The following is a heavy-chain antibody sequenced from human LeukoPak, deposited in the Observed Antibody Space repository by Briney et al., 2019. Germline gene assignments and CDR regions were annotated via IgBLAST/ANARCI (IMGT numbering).Heavy chain of an antibody. CDR3: ASRGDLDY. V-gene: IGHV3-53*01. D-gene: IGHD3-10*01. J-gene: IGHJ4*02. CDR1: GFTVSSNY. Sequence: GGSLRLSCAASGFTVSSNYMSWVRQTPGNGLEWVSVIYSGGNTYYADSVKGRFTIFRDNSKNTLYLQMNSLRAEDTAVYYCASRGDLDYWGQGTLVTVSS. CDR2: IYSGGNT.